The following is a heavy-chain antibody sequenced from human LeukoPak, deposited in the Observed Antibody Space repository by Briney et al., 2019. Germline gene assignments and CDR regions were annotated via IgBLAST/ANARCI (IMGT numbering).Heavy chain of an antibody. Sequence: SETLSLTCTVSGGSISSSSYYWGWIRQPPGKGLEWIGSIYYSGSAYYNPSLKSRVTISVDTSKNQFSLKLSSVTAADTAVYYCARGRAYSSGWYGDYWGQGTLVTVSS. V-gene: IGHV4-39*07. J-gene: IGHJ4*02. CDR1: GGSISSSSYY. CDR3: ARGRAYSSGWYGDY. CDR2: IYYSGSA. D-gene: IGHD6-19*01.